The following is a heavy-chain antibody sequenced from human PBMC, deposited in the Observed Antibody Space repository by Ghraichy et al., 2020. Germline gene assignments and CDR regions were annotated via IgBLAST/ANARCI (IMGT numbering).Heavy chain of an antibody. CDR3: ARLPGTFFDF. Sequence: ESLNISCSVSGGSVSSYYWSWIRQSAGKGLEWIGRINVSGNTNYNPSLKTRATLSLDTSKNQFSLKLTSVTAADTAVYFCARLPGTFFDFWGQGALVTVSA. D-gene: IGHD1-26*01. V-gene: IGHV4-4*07. J-gene: IGHJ4*01. CDR2: INVSGNT. CDR1: GGSVSSYY.